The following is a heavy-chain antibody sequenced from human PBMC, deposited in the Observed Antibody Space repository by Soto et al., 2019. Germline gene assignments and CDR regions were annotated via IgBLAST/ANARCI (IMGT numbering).Heavy chain of an antibody. Sequence: SETLSLTCTVSGGSISSGDYYWSWIRQPPGKGLEWIGYIYYSGSTYYNPSLKSRVTISVDTSKNQFSLKLSSVTAADTAVYYCARDNILGILYGGMDVWGQGTTVTV. J-gene: IGHJ6*02. CDR1: GGSISSGDYY. CDR3: ARDNILGILYGGMDV. CDR2: IYYSGST. D-gene: IGHD3-3*01. V-gene: IGHV4-30-4*01.